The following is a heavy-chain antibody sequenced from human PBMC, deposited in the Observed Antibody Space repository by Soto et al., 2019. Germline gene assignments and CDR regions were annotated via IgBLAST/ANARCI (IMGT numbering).Heavy chain of an antibody. CDR2: VIPIFGTA. D-gene: IGHD5-12*01. V-gene: IGHV1-69*12. CDR1: GGTFSSYA. J-gene: IGHJ6*02. Sequence: QVQLVQSGAEVKKPGSSVKVSCKASGGTFSSYAIRWVRQAHGHGLEWMGGVIPIFGTANYEQKFQGRVTITADESTSTASMELSSLRSEDTAVYYGASSVAKYYYYGMDVVGQGTTVTVSS. CDR3: ASSVAKYYYYGMDV.